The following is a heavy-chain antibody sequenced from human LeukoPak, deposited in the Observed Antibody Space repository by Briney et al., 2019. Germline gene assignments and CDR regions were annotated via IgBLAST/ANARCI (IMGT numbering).Heavy chain of an antibody. CDR1: GGSFSGYY. CDR2: INHSGST. Sequence: PSETLSLTCAVYGGSFSGYYWSWIRQPPGKGLEWIGEINHSGSTNYNPSLKSRVTISVDTSKNQFSLKLSSVTAADTAVYYCASTSGWYVGYWGQGTLVTVSS. D-gene: IGHD6-19*01. J-gene: IGHJ4*02. V-gene: IGHV4-34*01. CDR3: ASTSGWYVGY.